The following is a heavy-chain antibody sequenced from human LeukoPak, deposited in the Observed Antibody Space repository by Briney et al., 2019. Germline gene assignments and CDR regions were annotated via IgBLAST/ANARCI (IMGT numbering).Heavy chain of an antibody. CDR1: GFTFSSYE. Sequence: GRSLRLSCAASGFTFSSYEMNWARQAPGKGLGWVSYISSSGSTIYYADSVKGRFTFSRDNAKNSLYLQMNSLRAEDTAVYYCAKELFQWANADYWGQGTLVTVSS. J-gene: IGHJ4*02. V-gene: IGHV3-48*03. D-gene: IGHD1-26*01. CDR3: AKELFQWANADY. CDR2: ISSSGSTI.